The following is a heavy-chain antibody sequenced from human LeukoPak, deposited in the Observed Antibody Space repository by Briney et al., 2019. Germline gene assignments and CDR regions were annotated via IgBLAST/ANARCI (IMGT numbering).Heavy chain of an antibody. J-gene: IGHJ4*01. Sequence: GGSLRLSRAASGFTVSTNYMSWVRQAAGKGLEWVSIIYTGGSTYYTNSVKGRFTISRDSSKNTLYLQMDSLRAEDTAVYYYARGYTLPREFAHWGHGTLVTVSS. CDR1: GFTVSTNY. CDR3: ARGYTLPREFAH. CDR2: IYTGGST. V-gene: IGHV3-53*01. D-gene: IGHD2-2*02.